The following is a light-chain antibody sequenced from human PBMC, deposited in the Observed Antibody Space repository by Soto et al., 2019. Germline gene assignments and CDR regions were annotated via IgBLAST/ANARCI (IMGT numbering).Light chain of an antibody. J-gene: IGLJ1*01. CDR2: EVN. Sequence: QSVLTQPASVSGSPGQSITISCTGTSSDVGGYNYVSWYQQHPGKAPKVMISEVNNRPSGVSNRFSGSKSGNTASLTVSGLQAEDEADYYCSSFAGSNNFPYVFGTGTKSPS. CDR3: SSFAGSNNFPYV. V-gene: IGLV2-14*01. CDR1: SSDVGGYNY.